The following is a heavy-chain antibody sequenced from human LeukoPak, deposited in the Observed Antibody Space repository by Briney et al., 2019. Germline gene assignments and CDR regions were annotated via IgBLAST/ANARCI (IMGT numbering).Heavy chain of an antibody. Sequence: RASVKVSCKASGYAFTGYYIHWVRQAPGQGLEWMGWINPNSGGTNYAQKFQGRVTMTRDTSISTAYMELSRLRSDDTAVYYCARKTTAMVNFDYWGQGTLVTVSS. J-gene: IGHJ4*02. CDR2: INPNSGGT. V-gene: IGHV1-2*02. CDR3: ARKTTAMVNFDY. D-gene: IGHD5-18*01. CDR1: GYAFTGYY.